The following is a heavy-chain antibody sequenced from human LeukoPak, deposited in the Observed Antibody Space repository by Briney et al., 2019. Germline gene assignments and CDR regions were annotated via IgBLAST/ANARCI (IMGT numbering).Heavy chain of an antibody. Sequence: GGSLRLSCAAYGFTVSSDYMSWVRQAPGKGLEWVSVIYSGGSTYYADSVKGRFTISRDKSKNTVYLQMNSLRFEDTAMYYCARNWFDPWGQGTLVTVSS. CDR3: ARNWFDP. V-gene: IGHV3-53*05. CDR1: GFTVSSDY. CDR2: IYSGGST. J-gene: IGHJ5*02.